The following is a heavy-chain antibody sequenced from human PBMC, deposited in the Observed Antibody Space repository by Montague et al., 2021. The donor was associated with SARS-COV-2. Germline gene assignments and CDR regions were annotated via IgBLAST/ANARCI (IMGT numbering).Heavy chain of an antibody. D-gene: IGHD6-13*01. CDR1: GFTFSNYW. Sequence: SLRLSCAASGFTFSNYWMSWVRQAPGKGLEWVANIKNDESEKYYVDSVKGRFSVSRENAKNSLHLQMNSLRVEDTAVYYCARVSSSIDCFGMDVWGQGTTVTVSS. J-gene: IGHJ6*02. CDR3: ARVSSSIDCFGMDV. V-gene: IGHV3-7*01. CDR2: IKNDESEK.